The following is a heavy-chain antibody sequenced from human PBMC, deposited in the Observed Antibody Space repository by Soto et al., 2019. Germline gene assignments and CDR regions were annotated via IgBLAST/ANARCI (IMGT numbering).Heavy chain of an antibody. D-gene: IGHD3-9*01. CDR1: GFTFTSSA. CDR2: IVVGSGNT. CDR3: AAFNYDILTGYSNYYGMDV. J-gene: IGHJ6*02. Sequence: ASVKVSCKASGFTFTSSAVQWVRQARGQRLEWIGWIVVGSGNTNYAQKFQERVTITRDMSTSTAYMELSSLRSEDTAVYYCAAFNYDILTGYSNYYGMDVWGQGTTVTVSS. V-gene: IGHV1-58*01.